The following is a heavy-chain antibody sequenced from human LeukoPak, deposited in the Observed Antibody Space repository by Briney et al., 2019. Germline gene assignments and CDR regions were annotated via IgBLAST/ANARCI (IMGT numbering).Heavy chain of an antibody. D-gene: IGHD2/OR15-2a*01. CDR1: GDSVNNNHYY. Sequence: SGTLSLTCTVSGDSVNNNHYYWAWIRQPPGKGLEWIGSIYYSGTTYYNPSLGSRVTMSVDTSENQLSLKLTSVSAADTALYYCARNSPVYWNFDLWGRGTLVSVSS. V-gene: IGHV4-39*01. CDR2: IYYSGTT. J-gene: IGHJ2*01. CDR3: ARNSPVYWNFDL.